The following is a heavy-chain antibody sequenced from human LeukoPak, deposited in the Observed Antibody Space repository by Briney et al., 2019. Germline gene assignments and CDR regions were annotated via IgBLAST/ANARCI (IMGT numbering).Heavy chain of an antibody. Sequence: PGGSLSLSCAASGYSFSTYSMNWVRQAPGKGLEWVSFISTGSSYIYYADSVKGRFTISRDNAKKSLYLQMNSLRAEDTAVYFCARSFYDSSGYPNFDYWGQGTLVTVSS. CDR1: GYSFSTYS. CDR3: ARSFYDSSGYPNFDY. CDR2: ISTGSSYI. J-gene: IGHJ4*02. D-gene: IGHD3-22*01. V-gene: IGHV3-21*01.